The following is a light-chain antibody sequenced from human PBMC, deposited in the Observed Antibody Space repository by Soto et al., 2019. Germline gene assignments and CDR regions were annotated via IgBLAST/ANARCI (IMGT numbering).Light chain of an antibody. CDR2: GAS. J-gene: IGKJ1*01. Sequence: EIVLTQSPGTLSLSPGERATLSCRASQSVSSTYLAWYQQKPGQAPRLLIYGASNRATGIPDRFSGSGSGTDFTLTISRLEPADFAVYYCQHYSGSLRTFGQGTNVDIK. V-gene: IGKV3-20*01. CDR1: QSVSSTY. CDR3: QHYSGSLRT.